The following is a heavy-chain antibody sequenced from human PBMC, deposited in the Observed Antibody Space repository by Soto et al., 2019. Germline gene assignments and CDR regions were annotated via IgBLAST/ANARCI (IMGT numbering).Heavy chain of an antibody. CDR2: ISYDGKEK. CDR1: GFLFSGYA. Sequence: QVQLVESGGGVVQPGGSLRLSCATSGFLFSGYAMHWVRQTPGKGLEWVAVISYDGKEKYYADSAEGRFTISRESSGVTLYLQMSSLRVEDTAVYYFARGRGLAARPQHLDHWGQGTLVTVSS. D-gene: IGHD6-6*01. J-gene: IGHJ4*02. V-gene: IGHV3-30*04. CDR3: ARGRGLAARPQHLDH.